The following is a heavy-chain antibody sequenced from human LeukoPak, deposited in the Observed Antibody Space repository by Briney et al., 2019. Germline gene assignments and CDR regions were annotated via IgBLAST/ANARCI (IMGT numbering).Heavy chain of an antibody. CDR2: INHSGST. CDR3: ARMGRRPLTQYQLLQRCSNWFDP. CDR1: GGSFSGYY. D-gene: IGHD2-2*01. Sequence: SETLSLTCAVYGGSFSGYYWSWIRQPPGKGLEWIGEINHSGSTNYNPSLKSRVTISVDTSKNQFSLKLCSVTAADTAVYYCARMGRRPLTQYQLLQRCSNWFDPWGQGTLVTVSS. V-gene: IGHV4-34*01. J-gene: IGHJ5*02.